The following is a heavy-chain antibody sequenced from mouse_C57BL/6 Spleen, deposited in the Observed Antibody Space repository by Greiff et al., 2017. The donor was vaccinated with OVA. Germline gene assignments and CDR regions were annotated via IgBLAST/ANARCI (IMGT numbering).Heavy chain of an antibody. J-gene: IGHJ1*03. V-gene: IGHV1-72*01. CDR3: ATHYYGSSYKYFDV. D-gene: IGHD1-1*01. Sequence: QVQLQQSGAELVKPGASVKLSCKASGYTFTSYWMHWVKQRPGRGLEWIGRIDPNSGGTKYNEKFKSKATLTVDKPSSTAYLQLSSLTSEDSAVYYCATHYYGSSYKYFDVWGTGTTVTVSS. CDR1: GYTFTSYW. CDR2: IDPNSGGT.